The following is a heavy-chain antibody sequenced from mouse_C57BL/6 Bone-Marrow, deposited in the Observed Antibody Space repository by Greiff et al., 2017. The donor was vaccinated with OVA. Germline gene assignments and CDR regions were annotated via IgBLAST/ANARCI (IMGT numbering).Heavy chain of an antibody. Sequence: VKLMESGPGLVQPSQSLSITCTVSGFSLTSYGVHCVRQSPGKGLEWLGVIWSGGSTDYNAAFISRLSISKDNSKSQVFFKMNSLQADDTAIYYCARKGYYGSSYDWYFDVWGTGTTVTVSS. CDR1: GFSLTSYG. V-gene: IGHV2-2*01. J-gene: IGHJ1*03. CDR2: IWSGGST. D-gene: IGHD1-1*01. CDR3: ARKGYYGSSYDWYFDV.